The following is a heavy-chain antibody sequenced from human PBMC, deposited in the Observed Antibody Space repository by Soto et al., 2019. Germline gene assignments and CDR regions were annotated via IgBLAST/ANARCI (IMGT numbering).Heavy chain of an antibody. CDR3: AHRPYGDYPTDY. D-gene: IGHD4-17*01. Sequence: QITLKESGPTLVKPTQTLTLTCTFSGFSLNTSGVGVGWIRQPPGKALEWLALIYWDDDKRYSPSLKSRLTTTTDTSKNQSVLKITTLDPLDTRTYHCAHRPYGDYPTDYWGQGTLVTVPS. CDR1: GFSLNTSGVG. V-gene: IGHV2-5*02. J-gene: IGHJ4*02. CDR2: IYWDDDK.